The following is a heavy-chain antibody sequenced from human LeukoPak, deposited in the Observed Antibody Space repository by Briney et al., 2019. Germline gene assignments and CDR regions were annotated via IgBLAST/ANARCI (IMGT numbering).Heavy chain of an antibody. V-gene: IGHV3-48*03. Sequence: GGSLRLSCAASRFTFSSYEMNWVRQAPGKGLEWVSYISSSGSNIYYADSVKGRFTISRDNAKNSLYLQMNSLRAEDTAVYYCARDVRKGGPLDYWGQGTLVTVSS. D-gene: IGHD3-10*02. CDR3: ARDVRKGGPLDY. CDR1: RFTFSSYE. J-gene: IGHJ4*02. CDR2: ISSSGSNI.